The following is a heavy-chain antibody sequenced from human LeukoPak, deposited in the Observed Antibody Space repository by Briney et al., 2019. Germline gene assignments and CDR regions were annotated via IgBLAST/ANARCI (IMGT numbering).Heavy chain of an antibody. CDR1: GFTFSSYW. CDR3: ARGGLNALEAFDI. J-gene: IGHJ4*02. V-gene: IGHV3-74*01. D-gene: IGHD3-9*01. Sequence: GGSLRLSCAASGFTFSSYWMHWVRQAPGKGLVRVSRINSDGSSTRYADSVKGRFTISRDNAKNTLYLQMNSLRAEDTAVYYCARGGLNALEAFDIWGQGTLVTVSS. CDR2: INSDGSST.